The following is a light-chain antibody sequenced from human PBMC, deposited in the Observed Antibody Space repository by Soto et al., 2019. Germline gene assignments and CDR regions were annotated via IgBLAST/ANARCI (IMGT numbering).Light chain of an antibody. CDR1: SSDVGGYKY. CDR2: EVS. V-gene: IGLV2-14*01. Sequence: QAVLTQPASVSGSPGQSITISCTGTSSDVGGYKYVSWYQQHPGKAPKLMIYEVSHRPSGVSNRFSGSKSGNTASLTISGLQAEDEADYYCSSYTSSRTLVFGGGTQLTVL. CDR3: SSYTSSRTLV. J-gene: IGLJ3*02.